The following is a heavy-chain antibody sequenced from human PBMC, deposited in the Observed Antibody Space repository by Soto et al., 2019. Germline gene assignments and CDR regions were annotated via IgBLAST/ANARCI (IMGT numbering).Heavy chain of an antibody. CDR2: IIPIFGTA. D-gene: IGHD1-20*01. Sequence: GASVKVSCKASGGTFGSYARSWVRQAPGQGLEWMGGIIPIFGTANYAQKFQGRVTITADESTSTAYMELSSLRSEDTAVYYCARSARSITGIGVSDWFDPWGQGTLVTVSS. CDR1: GGTFGSYA. CDR3: ARSARSITGIGVSDWFDP. J-gene: IGHJ5*02. V-gene: IGHV1-69*13.